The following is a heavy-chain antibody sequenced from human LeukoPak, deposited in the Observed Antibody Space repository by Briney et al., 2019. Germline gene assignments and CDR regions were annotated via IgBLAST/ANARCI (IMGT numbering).Heavy chain of an antibody. Sequence: ASVKVSCKASGYIFTGYYMHWVRQAPGQGLEWMGWINPNSGDTNYAQKFQGRVTMTRDTSISTAYMELSRLRTDDTAVYYCARVRYRLAETYIDYWGQGTLVTVSS. D-gene: IGHD3-16*01. CDR3: ARVRYRLAETYIDY. CDR2: INPNSGDT. V-gene: IGHV1-2*02. J-gene: IGHJ4*02. CDR1: GYIFTGYY.